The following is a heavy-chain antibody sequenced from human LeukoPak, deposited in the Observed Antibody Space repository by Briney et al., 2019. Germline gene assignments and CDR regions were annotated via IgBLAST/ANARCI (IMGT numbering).Heavy chain of an antibody. CDR2: ISAYNGNT. Sequence: ASVKVSCKASGYSFISYGIRWVRQAPGQGLEWMEWISAYNGNTNYAQKLQGRVTMTTDTSTSTAYMELRSLRSDDTAVYYCAREGPFDCLLRGVSRPTSMEVWGQGTTVTVSS. CDR3: AREGPFDCLLRGVSRPTSMEV. D-gene: IGHD3-9*01. J-gene: IGHJ6*02. V-gene: IGHV1-18*01. CDR1: GYSFISYG.